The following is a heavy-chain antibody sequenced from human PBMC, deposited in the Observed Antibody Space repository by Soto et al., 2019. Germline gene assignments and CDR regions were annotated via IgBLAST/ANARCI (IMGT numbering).Heavy chain of an antibody. J-gene: IGHJ6*02. Sequence: PGGSLRLSCAASGFTFSSYWMSWVRQAPGKGLEWVANIKQDGSEKYYVDSVKGRFTISRDNAKNSLYLQMNSLRAEDTAMYYCAREGYYDFWSGYYNYYYYGMDVWGQGTTVTVSS. V-gene: IGHV3-7*01. CDR3: AREGYYDFWSGYYNYYYYGMDV. D-gene: IGHD3-3*01. CDR1: GFTFSSYW. CDR2: IKQDGSEK.